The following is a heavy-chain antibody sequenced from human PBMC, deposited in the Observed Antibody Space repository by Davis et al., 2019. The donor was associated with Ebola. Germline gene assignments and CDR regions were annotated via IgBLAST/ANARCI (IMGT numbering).Heavy chain of an antibody. D-gene: IGHD5-12*01. Sequence: PGGSLRLSCAASGFTVSSNYMSWVRQAPGKGLEWVSVIYIGGTIYYADSVKGRFTISRDNGKNSLYLQMNSLRAEDTAVYYCARDFPSGSLYYFDYWGQGTLVTVSS. CDR2: IYIGGTI. V-gene: IGHV3-53*01. J-gene: IGHJ4*02. CDR1: GFTVSSNY. CDR3: ARDFPSGSLYYFDY.